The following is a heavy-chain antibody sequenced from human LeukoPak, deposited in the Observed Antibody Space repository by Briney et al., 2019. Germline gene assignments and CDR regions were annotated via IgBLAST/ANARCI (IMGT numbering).Heavy chain of an antibody. CDR2: IYYSVDT. D-gene: IGHD3-22*01. J-gene: IGHJ4*02. Sequence: SETLSLTCTVSGDSIIGSYWSWIRQAPGKGLEWIGYIYYSVDTDYNPSLKNRVTISLDTSKKQFSPRLTSVTAADTAVYYCARRRYYDSTGYNPTYYFDYWGQGILVTVSS. V-gene: IGHV4-59*01. CDR3: ARRRYYDSTGYNPTYYFDY. CDR1: GDSIIGSY.